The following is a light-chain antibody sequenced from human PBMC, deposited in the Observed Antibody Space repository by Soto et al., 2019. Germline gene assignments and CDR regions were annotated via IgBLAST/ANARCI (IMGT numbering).Light chain of an antibody. V-gene: IGKV3-20*01. CDR1: QSVSSSY. Sequence: ETVMTQSPGTLSLSPGERATLSCRASQSVSSSYVACYQKKPGQPPRLLIYGASSRAAGIPDRFSGSGCGTDFPLTISRLEPEDFAVYYCQQYGSSGTFGQGAKVDIK. J-gene: IGKJ1*01. CDR2: GAS. CDR3: QQYGSSGT.